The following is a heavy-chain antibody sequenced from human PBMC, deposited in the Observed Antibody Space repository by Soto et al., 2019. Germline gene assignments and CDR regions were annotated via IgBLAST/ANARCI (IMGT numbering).Heavy chain of an antibody. CDR3: ARDVSSSSRGMGDY. Sequence: QVQLVQSGAEVKKPGSSVKVSCKASGGTFSSYPISWVRQAPGQGLEWMGRIIPILGIANYAQKFQGRVTITADKSTSTAYMELSSLRSEDTAVYYCARDVSSSSRGMGDYWGQGTLVTVSS. CDR1: GGTFSSYP. CDR2: IIPILGIA. V-gene: IGHV1-69*04. J-gene: IGHJ4*02. D-gene: IGHD6-6*01.